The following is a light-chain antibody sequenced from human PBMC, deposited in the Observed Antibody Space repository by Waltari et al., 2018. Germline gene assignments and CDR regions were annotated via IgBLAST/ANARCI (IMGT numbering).Light chain of an antibody. CDR3: SSFTSSTTGI. J-gene: IGLJ2*01. V-gene: IGLV2-14*03. CDR2: DVT. Sequence: SALTQPDSVSGSPGQSITISCSGISSDSGGYDYVSWYQQPPGEAPKVIIYDVTNRPPGVSKRCAGSKSGGSASLTIAGLQPEDEADYYCSSFTSSTTGIFGGGTKLTVL. CDR1: SSDSGGYDY.